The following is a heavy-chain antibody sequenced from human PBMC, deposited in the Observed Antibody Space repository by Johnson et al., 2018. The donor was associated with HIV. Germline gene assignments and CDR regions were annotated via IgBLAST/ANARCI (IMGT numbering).Heavy chain of an antibody. CDR3: ARKKATVFSTTSTNYAFDI. Sequence: VQLVESGGNLVQPGGSLRLSCAASGFTVSNTFMDWVRQAPGKGLVWVSRITSDGSSTSYADSVKRRFTISRDNSKNTLYLQMTSLRAEDTAVYYCARKKATVFSTTSTNYAFDIWGQGTMVTVSS. D-gene: IGHD1-1*01. CDR2: ITSDGSST. J-gene: IGHJ3*02. CDR1: GFTVSNTF. V-gene: IGHV3-74*02.